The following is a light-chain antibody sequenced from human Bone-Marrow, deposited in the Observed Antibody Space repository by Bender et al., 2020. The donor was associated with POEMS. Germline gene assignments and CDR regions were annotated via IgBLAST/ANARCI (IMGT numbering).Light chain of an antibody. J-gene: IGLJ2*01. V-gene: IGLV2-11*01. CDR2: DVT. Sequence: QSVLTQPRSVSGSPGQSVTFSCTGTSSDVGAYNYVSWYQQHPGKAPRLMIYDVTKRPSGVPDRFSGSKSGNTASLTISGLQAEDEADYYCSSYAGSNNVVFGGGTKLTVL. CDR3: SSYAGSNNVV. CDR1: SSDVGAYNY.